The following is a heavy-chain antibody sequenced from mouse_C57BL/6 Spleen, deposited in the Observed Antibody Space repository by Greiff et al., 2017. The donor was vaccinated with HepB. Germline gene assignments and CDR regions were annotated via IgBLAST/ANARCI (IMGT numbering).Heavy chain of an antibody. Sequence: QVQLQQSGAELARPGASVKLSCKASGYTFTSYGISWVKQRTGQGLEWIGEIYPRSGNTYYTEKFKGKATLTADKSSSTAYMELRSLTSEDSAVYFCARSWGDPYAMDYRGEGASVTVSS. CDR3: ARSWGDPYAMDY. CDR2: IYPRSGNT. J-gene: IGHJ4*01. V-gene: IGHV1-81*01. CDR1: GYTFTSYG.